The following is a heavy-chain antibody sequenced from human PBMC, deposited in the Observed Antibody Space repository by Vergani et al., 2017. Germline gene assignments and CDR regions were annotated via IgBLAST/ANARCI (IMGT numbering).Heavy chain of an antibody. V-gene: IGHV4-59*01. J-gene: IGHJ3*02. Sequence: QVQLQESGPGLVKPSETLSLTCTVSGGSISSYYWSWIRQPQGKGLEWIGYIYYSGSTNYNPSLKRRVTISVDTSKNRFSLKLSSVTAADTAVYYCARNPYCGGDCYSGAFDIWGQGTMVTVSS. CDR2: IYYSGST. CDR3: ARNPYCGGDCYSGAFDI. D-gene: IGHD2-21*02. CDR1: GGSISSYY.